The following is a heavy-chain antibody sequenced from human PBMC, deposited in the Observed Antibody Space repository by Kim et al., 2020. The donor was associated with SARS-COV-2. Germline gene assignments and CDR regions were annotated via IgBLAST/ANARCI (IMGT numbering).Heavy chain of an antibody. CDR3: ARGRAGTDIDH. D-gene: IGHD1-1*01. V-gene: IGHV3-30*03. CDR1: GITFSRSG. Sequence: GGSLRLSCVASGITFSRSGMHWVRQAPGKGLDWVAFISYDGTSKDYTDAVKGRFTISRDNSKNTLYLPMNTLRGEDSAVYYCARGRAGTDIDHWGQGALVTVSS. J-gene: IGHJ4*02. CDR2: ISYDGTSK.